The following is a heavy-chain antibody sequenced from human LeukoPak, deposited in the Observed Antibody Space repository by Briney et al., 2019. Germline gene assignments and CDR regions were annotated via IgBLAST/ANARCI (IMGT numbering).Heavy chain of an antibody. CDR3: ARDEGWYEKNFQH. CDR1: GGSISSSSYY. D-gene: IGHD6-19*01. CDR2: IYYSGST. J-gene: IGHJ1*01. Sequence: SETLSLTCTVSGGSISSSSYYWGWIRQPPGKGLEWIGSIYYSGSTYYNPSFKSRVTISVDTSKNQFSLKLSSVTAADTAVYYCARDEGWYEKNFQHWGQGTLVTVSS. V-gene: IGHV4-39*07.